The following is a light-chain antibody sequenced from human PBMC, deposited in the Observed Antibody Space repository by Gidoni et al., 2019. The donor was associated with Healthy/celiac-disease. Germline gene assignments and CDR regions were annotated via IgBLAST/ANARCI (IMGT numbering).Light chain of an antibody. Sequence: DIQMTQSPSSLSASVGDRVNITCRASQGICNYLAWYQQKPGKVPKLLIYAASTLQSGVPFRFSGSGSGTDFTLTISSLQPEDVATYYCQKYNSAPRTFGQGTKVEIK. V-gene: IGKV1-27*01. CDR2: AAS. J-gene: IGKJ1*01. CDR1: QGICNY. CDR3: QKYNSAPRT.